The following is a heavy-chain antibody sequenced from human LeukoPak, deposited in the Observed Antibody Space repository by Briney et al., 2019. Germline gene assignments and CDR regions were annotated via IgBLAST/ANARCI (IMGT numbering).Heavy chain of an antibody. V-gene: IGHV3-43*01. Sequence: GGSLRLSCAASGSTFDDYTMHWVRQAPGKGLEWVSLISWDGGSTYYADSVKCRFTISRDNSKNSLYLQMNSLRTEDTALYYCAKGTDGIDYWGQGSLVTVSS. CDR1: GSTFDDYT. CDR3: AKGTDGIDY. D-gene: IGHD5-24*01. J-gene: IGHJ4*02. CDR2: ISWDGGST.